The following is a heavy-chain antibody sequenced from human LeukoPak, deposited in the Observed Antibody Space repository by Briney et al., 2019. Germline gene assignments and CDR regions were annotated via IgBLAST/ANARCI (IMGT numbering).Heavy chain of an antibody. CDR1: GYTFTGDY. Sequence: ASVKVSCKASGYTFTGDYVHLVRQAPGQGLEWMGWINPNSGGTNYAQKFQGRVTMTRDTSINTAYMELSRLTSDDTAVYYCARDQDGCNYDYWGQGTLVTVSS. J-gene: IGHJ4*02. CDR3: ARDQDGCNYDY. V-gene: IGHV1-2*02. CDR2: INPNSGGT. D-gene: IGHD5-24*01.